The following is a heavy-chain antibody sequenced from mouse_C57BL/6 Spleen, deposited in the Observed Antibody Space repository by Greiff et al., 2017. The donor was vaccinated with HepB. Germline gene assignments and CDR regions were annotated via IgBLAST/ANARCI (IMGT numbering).Heavy chain of an antibody. V-gene: IGHV5-6*01. J-gene: IGHJ1*03. CDR2: ISSGGSYT. CDR3: ARLGYYGSQSHWYFDV. D-gene: IGHD1-1*01. CDR1: GFTFSSYG. Sequence: EVQRVESGGDLVKPGGSLKLSCAASGFTFSSYGMSWVRQTPDKRLEWVATISSGGSYTYYPDSVKGRFTISRDNAKNTLYLQMSSLKSEDTAMYYCARLGYYGSQSHWYFDVWGTGTTVTVSS.